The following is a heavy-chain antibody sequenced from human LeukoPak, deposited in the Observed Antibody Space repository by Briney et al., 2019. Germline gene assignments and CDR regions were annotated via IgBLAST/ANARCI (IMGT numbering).Heavy chain of an antibody. V-gene: IGHV3-15*01. Sequence: GGSLRLSCAASGFTFSNAWMSWVRQAPGKGLEWVGRIKSKTDGGTTDYAAPVKGRFTISRDDSKNTLYLQMNSLKTEDTAVYYCTTSAGGLDYYYYYGMDVWGQGTTVTVSS. CDR2: IKSKTDGGTT. J-gene: IGHJ6*02. CDR1: GFTFSNAW. CDR3: TTSAGGLDYYYYYGMDV. D-gene: IGHD3-16*01.